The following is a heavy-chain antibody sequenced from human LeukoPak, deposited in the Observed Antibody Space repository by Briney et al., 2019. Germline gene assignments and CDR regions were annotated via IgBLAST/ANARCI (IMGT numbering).Heavy chain of an antibody. CDR3: AKDLVRGADC. J-gene: IGHJ4*02. Sequence: GGSLRLSCEASGFTFSNSAMSWVRQAPGKGLERVSATTGSGGSTFYADSVRGRFIISRDNSKNTLYLQMNSLRAEDTAMYYCAKDLVRGADCWGQGTLVTVSS. CDR2: TTGSGGST. CDR1: GFTFSNSA. V-gene: IGHV3-23*01. D-gene: IGHD3-10*01.